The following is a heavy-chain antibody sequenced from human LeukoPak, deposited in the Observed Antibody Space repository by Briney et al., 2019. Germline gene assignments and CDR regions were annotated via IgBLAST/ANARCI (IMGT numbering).Heavy chain of an antibody. Sequence: TGGSLRLSCSASGFTFSSYAMHWVRQAPGKGLEYVSANSSNGGSTYYADSVKGRFTISRDNSKNTLYLQMSSLRAEDTAVYYCVKIGYGLPGYWGQGTLVAVSS. CDR2: NSSNGGST. D-gene: IGHD2-15*01. CDR3: VKIGYGLPGY. V-gene: IGHV3-64D*06. CDR1: GFTFSSYA. J-gene: IGHJ4*02.